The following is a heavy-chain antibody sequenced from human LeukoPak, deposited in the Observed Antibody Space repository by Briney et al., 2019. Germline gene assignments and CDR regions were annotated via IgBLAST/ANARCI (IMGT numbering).Heavy chain of an antibody. CDR1: GYTFTNYG. CDR3: ARVRNYDGSTYYFDY. J-gene: IGHJ4*02. CDR2: ISAYSGIT. D-gene: IGHD3-22*01. Sequence: ASVKVSCKASGYTFTNYGFSWVRQAPGQGLEWMGWISAYSGITNYAQKFQGRVTMTTDTSTSTAYMELRSLRSDDTAVYYCARVRNYDGSTYYFDYWGQGTLVTVSS. V-gene: IGHV1-18*01.